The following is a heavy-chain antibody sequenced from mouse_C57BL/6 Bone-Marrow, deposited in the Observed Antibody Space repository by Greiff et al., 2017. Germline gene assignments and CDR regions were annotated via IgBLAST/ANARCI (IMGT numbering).Heavy chain of an antibody. CDR1: GFSLSTFGMG. D-gene: IGHD2-1*01. J-gene: IGHJ2*01. Sequence: QVTLKESGPGILQPSQTLSLPCSFSGFSLSTFGMGVGWIRQPSGKGLEWLAHIWWDDDKYYHPALKGRLTISKDTSKNQVFLKIANVDTADTATYYCARTIYYGNGFDYWGQGTTLTVSS. CDR2: IWWDDDK. CDR3: ARTIYYGNGFDY. V-gene: IGHV8-8*01.